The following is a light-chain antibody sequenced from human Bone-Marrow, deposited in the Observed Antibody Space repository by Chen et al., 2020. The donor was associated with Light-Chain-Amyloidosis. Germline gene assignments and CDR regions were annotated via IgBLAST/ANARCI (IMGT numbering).Light chain of an antibody. J-gene: IGKJ4*01. CDR1: QSVGRNS. Sequence: IVLTQSPCTLSLSTGERATLSCRDTQSVGRNSLAWYQQKVGQAPRLLIYRASSRVTVIPDWFSGSGSGTDFTLTISRLDPDDFAVYCCQQYASSPLTFGGGTKVEIK. CDR2: RAS. CDR3: QQYASSPLT. V-gene: IGKV3-20*01.